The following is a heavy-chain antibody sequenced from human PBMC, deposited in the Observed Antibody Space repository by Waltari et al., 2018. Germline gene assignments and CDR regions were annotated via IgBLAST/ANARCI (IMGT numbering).Heavy chain of an antibody. Sequence: QLQLQESGPGLVKPSETLSLTCTVSGGSISSSSYYWGWIRQPPGKGLEWIGSIYYSGSTYSNPALKSRVTISVDTSKNQFSLKLSSVTAADTAVYYCARDIIVVVPAAIYYFDYWGQGTLVTVSS. CDR3: ARDIIVVVPAAIYYFDY. V-gene: IGHV4-39*07. D-gene: IGHD2-2*01. J-gene: IGHJ4*02. CDR1: GGSISSSSYY. CDR2: IYYSGST.